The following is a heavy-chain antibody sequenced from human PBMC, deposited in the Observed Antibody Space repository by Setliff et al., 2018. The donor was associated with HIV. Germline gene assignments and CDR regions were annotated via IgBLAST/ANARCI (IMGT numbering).Heavy chain of an antibody. D-gene: IGHD3-16*01. CDR3: ARGGRKDLADY. J-gene: IGHJ4*02. V-gene: IGHV4-31*03. CDR2: IYYSGST. CDR1: GGSFSDYY. Sequence: SETLSLTCTVSGGSFSDYYWSWIRQHPGKGLEWIGYIYYSGSTYYNPSLKSRCSISMDTSKNQFSLRVTSVNAADTAVYYCARGGRKDLADYWGQGALVTVSS.